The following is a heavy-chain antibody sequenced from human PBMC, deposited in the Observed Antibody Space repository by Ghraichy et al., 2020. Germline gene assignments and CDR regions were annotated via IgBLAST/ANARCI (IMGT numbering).Heavy chain of an antibody. CDR3: VRNFEGFSI. Sequence: GGSLRLSCSASGFTFTNSYMSWVRQSPGKGLEWVANIKPDGSDKSYVDSVKDRFTISRDNAKNSLYLQMNSRRAEDTAVYHCVRNFEGFSIWGQGTMVTVSS. J-gene: IGHJ3*02. CDR2: IKPDGSDK. V-gene: IGHV3-7*01. D-gene: IGHD4-11*01. CDR1: GFTFTNSY.